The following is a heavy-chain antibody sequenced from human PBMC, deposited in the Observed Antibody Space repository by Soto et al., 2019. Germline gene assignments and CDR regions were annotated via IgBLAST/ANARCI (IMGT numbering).Heavy chain of an antibody. CDR3: VRHSGVWPLDY. CDR2: IKQDGSQK. CDR1: GFTFSSYW. J-gene: IGHJ4*02. V-gene: IGHV3-7*05. D-gene: IGHD6-19*01. Sequence: GGSLILSCAASGFTFSSYWMSWVRQAPGKGLEWVANIKQDGSQKYYVDSLKGRFTISRDNAENSLFLQMNSLRAEDTAVYYCVRHSGVWPLDYWGQGTLVTVSS.